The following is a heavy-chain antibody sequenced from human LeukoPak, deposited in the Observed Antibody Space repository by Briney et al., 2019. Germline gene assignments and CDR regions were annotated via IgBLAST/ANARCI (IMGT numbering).Heavy chain of an antibody. D-gene: IGHD1-1*01. CDR2: INHRGDT. CDR3: ARGPTISETGYFDY. Sequence: SETLSLTCAVYGGSFSTYYWSWIRQSPGKGLEWIAEINHRGDTDYNPSVKSRVTISVDTSKNQFSLKVRSLTAADTAFYYCARGPTISETGYFDYWGQGTLVTVSS. CDR1: GGSFSTYY. V-gene: IGHV4-34*01. J-gene: IGHJ4*03.